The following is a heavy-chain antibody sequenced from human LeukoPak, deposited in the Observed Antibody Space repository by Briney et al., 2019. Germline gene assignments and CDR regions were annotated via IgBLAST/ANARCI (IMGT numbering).Heavy chain of an antibody. J-gene: IGHJ3*02. V-gene: IGHV4-38-2*02. CDR2: MYHSGST. CDR1: GYSISSGYY. Sequence: TSETLSLTCTVSGYSISSGYYWGWIRQPPGEGLEWIGSMYHSGSTYYNPSLKSRVTISVDTSKNQFSLKLSSVTAADTAVYYCTRSPETLYYGSGRYESPLLRRVGAFDIWGQGTMITVS. CDR3: TRSPETLYYGSGRYESPLLRRVGAFDI. D-gene: IGHD3-10*01.